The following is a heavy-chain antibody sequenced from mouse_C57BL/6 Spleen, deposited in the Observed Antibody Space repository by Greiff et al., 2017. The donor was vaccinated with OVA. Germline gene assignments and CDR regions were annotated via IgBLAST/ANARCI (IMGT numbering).Heavy chain of an antibody. CDR1: GFTFSDYG. V-gene: IGHV5-17*01. CDR3: ARGSYGSDPAWFAS. J-gene: IGHJ3*01. CDR2: ISSGSSTI. D-gene: IGHD2-2*01. Sequence: EVNVVESGGGLVKPGGSLKLSCAASGFTFSDYGMHWVRQAPEKGLEWVAYISSGSSTIYYADTVKGRFTISRDNAKNTLFLQMTSLRSEATALYSCARGSYGSDPAWFASWGPGTLVTVSA.